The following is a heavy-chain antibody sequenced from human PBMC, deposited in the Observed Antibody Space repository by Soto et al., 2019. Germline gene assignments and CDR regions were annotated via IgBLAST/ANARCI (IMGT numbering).Heavy chain of an antibody. V-gene: IGHV4-59*01. CDR2: IYYSGST. J-gene: IGHJ4*02. CDR3: AKDLCGYYYDSSGYCPFFDY. Sequence: SETLSLTCTVSGGSISSYYWSWIRQPPGKGLEWIGYIYYSGSTNYNPSLKSRVTISVDTSKNQFSLKLSSVTAEDMAVYYCAKDLCGYYYDSSGYCPFFDYWGQGTLVTVSS. CDR1: GGSISSYY. D-gene: IGHD3-22*01.